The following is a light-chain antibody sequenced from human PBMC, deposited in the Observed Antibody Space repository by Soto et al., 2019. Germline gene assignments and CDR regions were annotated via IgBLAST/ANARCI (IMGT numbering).Light chain of an antibody. CDR1: QNIRSR. CDR3: QQYHRYWT. Sequence: DFQMTQSPSTLSASVGDRVTITCRASQNIRSRLAWFQQKPGKAPKLLIYDASSLESGVPQGFSGSGSGTEFALTISSLQTDEFATYYGQQYHRYWTVGPGTKVDIK. J-gene: IGKJ1*01. V-gene: IGKV1-5*01. CDR2: DAS.